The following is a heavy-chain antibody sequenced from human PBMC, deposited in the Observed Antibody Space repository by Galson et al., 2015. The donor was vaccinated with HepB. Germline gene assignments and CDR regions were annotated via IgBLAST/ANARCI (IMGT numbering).Heavy chain of an antibody. J-gene: IGHJ5*02. CDR3: ASPIAVASGAGFDP. V-gene: IGHV3-30*03. Sequence: SLRLSCAASGFTFSSYGMHWVRQAPGKGLEWVAVISYDGSNKYYADSVKGRFTISRDNAKNSLYLQMNSLRAEDTAVYYCASPIAVASGAGFDPWGQGTLFTVSS. CDR1: GFTFSSYG. D-gene: IGHD6-19*01. CDR2: ISYDGSNK.